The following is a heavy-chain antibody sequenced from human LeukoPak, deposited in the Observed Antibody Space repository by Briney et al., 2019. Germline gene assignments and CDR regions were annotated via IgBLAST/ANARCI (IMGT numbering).Heavy chain of an antibody. V-gene: IGHV3-30*03. Sequence: GGSLRLSCAASGFTFSTYGMHWVRQAPGKGLEWVAVISYDGSNKYYADSVKGRFTISRDNSKNTLYLQMNSLRAEDTAVYYCARGYYYDSSGYYDYWGQGTLVTVSS. CDR2: ISYDGSNK. D-gene: IGHD3-22*01. CDR3: ARGYYYDSSGYYDY. CDR1: GFTFSTYG. J-gene: IGHJ4*02.